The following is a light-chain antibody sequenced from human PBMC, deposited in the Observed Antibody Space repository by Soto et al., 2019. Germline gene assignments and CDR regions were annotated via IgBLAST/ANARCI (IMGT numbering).Light chain of an antibody. J-gene: IGLJ3*02. V-gene: IGLV2-23*02. CDR3: CSYAGSSTWV. CDR1: SSDVGSYNL. Sequence: QSALTQPASVSGSPGQSITISCTGTSSDVGSYNLVSWYQQHPGKAPKLMIYEVSKRPSGVSNRFSGSKSGNTASLTISGLQAEDEDDYYCCSYAGSSTWVFGGGTQLNVL. CDR2: EVS.